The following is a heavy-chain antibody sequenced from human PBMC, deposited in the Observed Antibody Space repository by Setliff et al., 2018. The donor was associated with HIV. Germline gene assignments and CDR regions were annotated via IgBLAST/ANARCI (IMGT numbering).Heavy chain of an antibody. D-gene: IGHD6-13*01. CDR2: IHTSRGI. CDR1: GGSISGYH. CDR3: ARSPSYRSSWEYYFDY. V-gene: IGHV4-4*09. Sequence: SETLSLTCTVSGGSISGYHWNWLRQTPGKGLEWIGYIHTSRGINYNHSLRTRVIISVDTSNQFSLKLSSVTAADAAVYYCARSPSYRSSWEYYFDYWGQGILVTVSS. J-gene: IGHJ4*02.